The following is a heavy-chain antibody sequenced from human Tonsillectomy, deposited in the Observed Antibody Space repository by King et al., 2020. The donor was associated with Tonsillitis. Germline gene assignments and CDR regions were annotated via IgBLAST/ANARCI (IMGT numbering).Heavy chain of an antibody. Sequence: VQLVESGGGLVQPGGSLRLSCAASGFTFSSYWMIWIRQAPGKGLEWVANIKGDGSLKYYVDSVKGRFTISRDNAKSSLYLQMDSLRVEDTAVYYWVIDMNYHDSSVYYDVFDIWGQGTMVTVSS. V-gene: IGHV3-7*01. J-gene: IGHJ3*02. CDR2: IKGDGSLK. CDR3: VIDMNYHDSSVYYDVFDI. CDR1: GFTFSSYW. D-gene: IGHD3-22*01.